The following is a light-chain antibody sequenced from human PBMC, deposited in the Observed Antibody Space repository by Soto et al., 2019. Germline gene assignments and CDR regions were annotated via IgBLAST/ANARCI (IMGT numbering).Light chain of an antibody. CDR3: SSFTTSSTLV. Sequence: QSVLTQPASVSESPGQSITISCTGTSSDIGGYTYVSWYQQHPGKAPKLMIYDVNNRPSGVPNRFSGSKSANTASLTISGLQAEDEADYYCSSFTTSSTLVFGTGTKLTVL. V-gene: IGLV2-14*01. CDR1: SSDIGGYTY. J-gene: IGLJ1*01. CDR2: DVN.